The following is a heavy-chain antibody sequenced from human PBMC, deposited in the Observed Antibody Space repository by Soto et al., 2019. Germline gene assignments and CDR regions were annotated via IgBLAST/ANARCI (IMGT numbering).Heavy chain of an antibody. CDR3: ASLNVDTAMVTGGPYYYGMDV. D-gene: IGHD5-18*01. CDR2: INPSGGST. Sequence: ASVKVSCEACGYTFTSYAMHWVRQAPGQGLEWMGIINPSGGSTSYAQKFQGRVTMTRDTSTSTVYMELSSLRSEDTAVYYCASLNVDTAMVTGGPYYYGMDVWGQGTTVTVS. CDR1: GYTFTSYA. V-gene: IGHV1-46*01. J-gene: IGHJ6*02.